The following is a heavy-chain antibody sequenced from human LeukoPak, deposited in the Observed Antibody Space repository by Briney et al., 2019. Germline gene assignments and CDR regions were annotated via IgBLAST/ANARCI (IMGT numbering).Heavy chain of an antibody. J-gene: IGHJ6*02. V-gene: IGHV3-30*18. D-gene: IGHD3-9*01. CDR2: ISYDGSNK. Sequence: GGSLRLSYAASGYTFSSYGMHWVRQAPGKGLEWVAVISYDGSNKYYADSVKGRFTISRDNSKNTLYLQMNSLRAEDTAVYYCAKELYDILTGYYHPYYYYGMDVWGQGTTVTVSS. CDR3: AKELYDILTGYYHPYYYYGMDV. CDR1: GYTFSSYG.